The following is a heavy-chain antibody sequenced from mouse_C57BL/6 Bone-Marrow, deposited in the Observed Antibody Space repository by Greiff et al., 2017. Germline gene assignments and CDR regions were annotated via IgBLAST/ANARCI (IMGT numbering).Heavy chain of an antibody. J-gene: IGHJ4*01. CDR2: IYPRSGNT. D-gene: IGHD3-2*02. V-gene: IGHV1-81*01. Sequence: VQGVESGAELARPGASVKLSCKASGYTFTSYGISWVKQRTGQGLEWIGEIYPRSGNTYYNEKFKGKATLTADKSSSTAYMELRSLTSEDSAVYFCAREGRGSEAMDYWGQGTSVTVSS. CDR3: AREGRGSEAMDY. CDR1: GYTFTSYG.